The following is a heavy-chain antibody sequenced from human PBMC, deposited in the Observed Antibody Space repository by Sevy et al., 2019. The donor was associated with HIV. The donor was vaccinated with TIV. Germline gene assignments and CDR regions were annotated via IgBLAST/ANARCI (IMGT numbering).Heavy chain of an antibody. V-gene: IGHV4-39*01. CDR3: ARHAGPNTGVVPAAPEWNY. CDR2: IYYSGSA. J-gene: IGHJ4*02. CDR1: GGSISSSSYY. Sequence: SETLSLTCTVSGGSISSSSYYWGWSRQPPGKGLEWIRSIYYSGSAYYNPSLKSRVTISVDTSKNQFSLKLSSVTAADTAVYYCARHAGPNTGVVPAAPEWNYWGQGTLVTVSS. D-gene: IGHD2-2*01.